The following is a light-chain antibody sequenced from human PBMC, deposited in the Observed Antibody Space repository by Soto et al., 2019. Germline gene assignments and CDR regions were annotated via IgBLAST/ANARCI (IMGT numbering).Light chain of an antibody. J-gene: IGLJ2*01. CDR2: GDN. CDR1: SSNIGSFYD. Sequence: QSVLTQPPSVSGAPGQRVTIPCTGSSSNIGSFYDVHWYQQLPGTVPKLLIYGDNNRPSGVPDRFSGSKSGTAASLAITGLQAEDEADYYCQSYDNSLNHVVFGGGTKVTVL. V-gene: IGLV1-40*01. CDR3: QSYDNSLNHVV.